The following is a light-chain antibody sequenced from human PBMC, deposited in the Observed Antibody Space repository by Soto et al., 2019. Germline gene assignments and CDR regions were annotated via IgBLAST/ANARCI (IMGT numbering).Light chain of an antibody. Sequence: QSALTQPASVSGYPGQSITISCTGTSSDVGGYNYVSWYQQNPGKAPKLMIYEVSHRPSGVSDRFSGSKSGNTASLTISGLQAEDEADYYCAAWDDSLNGWVFGGGTKLTVL. V-gene: IGLV2-14*01. CDR2: EVS. J-gene: IGLJ3*02. CDR1: SSDVGGYNY. CDR3: AAWDDSLNGWV.